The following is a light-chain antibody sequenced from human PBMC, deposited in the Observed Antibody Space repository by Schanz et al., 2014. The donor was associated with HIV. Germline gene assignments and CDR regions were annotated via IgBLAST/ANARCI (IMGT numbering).Light chain of an antibody. CDR3: QQYNNWPT. CDR2: GAS. J-gene: IGKJ1*01. CDR1: QSVTSN. Sequence: ENVLTQSPGTLSLSPGERATLSCRASQSVTSNYLAWYQQKPGQAPRLLIYGASSRATGIPDRFSGSGSGTEFTLTISSLQSEDFAVYYCQQYNNWPTFGQGTKVEIK. V-gene: IGKV3D-15*01.